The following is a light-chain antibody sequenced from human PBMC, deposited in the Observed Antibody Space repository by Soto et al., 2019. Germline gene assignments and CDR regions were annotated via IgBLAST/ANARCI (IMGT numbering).Light chain of an antibody. V-gene: IGLV1-51*02. J-gene: IGLJ1*01. Sequence: QSVLTQPPSVSAAPGQKVTISCSGSSSNIGNNYVSWYQQLPGTAPKLLIYENNKRPSGIPDRFSGSKSGTSATLGITGLQTGDEADYYCGTWDSRLSWDVFGTGSKVTVL. CDR2: ENN. CDR1: SSNIGNNY. CDR3: GTWDSRLSWDV.